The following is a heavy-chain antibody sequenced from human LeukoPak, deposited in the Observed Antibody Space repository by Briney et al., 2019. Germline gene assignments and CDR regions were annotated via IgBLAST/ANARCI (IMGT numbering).Heavy chain of an antibody. V-gene: IGHV3-74*01. CDR1: EFTSSINW. CDR2: INSDDRST. CDR3: ARGYYGSGSYYPRDY. Sequence: GGSLGPSCPPPEFTSSINWMHWAGQPPGKGLVWVSRINSDDRSTTYADSGKGRFTISRDNAKHTLYLQMNSLRAEDTAVYYCARGYYGSGSYYPRDYWGQGTLVTVSS. J-gene: IGHJ4*02. D-gene: IGHD3-10*01.